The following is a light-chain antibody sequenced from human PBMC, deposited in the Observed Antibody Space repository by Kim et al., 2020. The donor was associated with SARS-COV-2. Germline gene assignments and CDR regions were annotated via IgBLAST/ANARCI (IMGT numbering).Light chain of an antibody. CDR1: NIGRKS. J-gene: IGLJ3*02. V-gene: IGLV3-21*04. CDR3: QVWDSTSEHPRV. Sequence: SYELTQPPSVSVAPGKTARITCGGNNIGRKSVHWYQQKPGQAPVLVIYYDSDRPSGIPERFSGSNSGNTATLTISRVEAGDEADYYCQVWDSTSEHPRVFGGGTQLTVL. CDR2: YDS.